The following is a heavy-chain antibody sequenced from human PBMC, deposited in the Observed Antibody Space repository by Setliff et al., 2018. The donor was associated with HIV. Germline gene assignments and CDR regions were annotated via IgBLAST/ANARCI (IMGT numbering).Heavy chain of an antibody. Sequence: SETLSLTCAVYGGSLSDYYWSWIRQPPGKGLEWLGEIHSSGNTNYSPSLKGRVTISVDTPKNRYSLNLKSVTAADTAVYYCARVREGFLPYDAFEIWGQGTMVTVS. V-gene: IGHV4-34*01. J-gene: IGHJ3*02. CDR3: ARVREGFLPYDAFEI. CDR1: GGSLSDYY. D-gene: IGHD3-3*01. CDR2: IHSSGNT.